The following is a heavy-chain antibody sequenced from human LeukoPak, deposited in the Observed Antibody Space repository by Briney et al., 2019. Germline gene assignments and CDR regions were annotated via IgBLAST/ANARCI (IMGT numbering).Heavy chain of an antibody. CDR2: VFDSGRT. CDR1: GGSMTTHH. D-gene: IGHD5-18*01. CDR3: TTIKRGNIFGYFDF. V-gene: IGHV4-59*11. Sequence: SETLSLTCTVSGGSMTTHHWNWIRQTPGKGLEWIGYVFDSGRTKENPSLKSRVTLSADTSNNQLSLRLSSVTAAETAVYYCTTIKRGNIFGYFDFWGQGILVTVSS. J-gene: IGHJ4*02.